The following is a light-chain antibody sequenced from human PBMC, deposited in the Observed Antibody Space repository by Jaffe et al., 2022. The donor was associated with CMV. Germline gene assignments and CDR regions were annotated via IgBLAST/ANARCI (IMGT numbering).Light chain of an antibody. Sequence: EIVLTQSPGTLSLSPGERATLSCRASQSVSKNYLVWYQQIPGQAPRLLIYGASSRATGIPDRFSGSGSGTDFTLTISRLEPEDFAVYYCQQFGSSPFTFGPGTKVEIK. CDR3: QQFGSSPFT. J-gene: IGKJ3*01. V-gene: IGKV3-20*01. CDR1: QSVSKNY. CDR2: GAS.